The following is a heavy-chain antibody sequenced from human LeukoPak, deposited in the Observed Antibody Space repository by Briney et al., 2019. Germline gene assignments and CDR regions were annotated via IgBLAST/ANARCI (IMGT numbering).Heavy chain of an antibody. V-gene: IGHV3-74*01. CDR1: GFTVNNNY. CDR3: TRVWDKLPPGY. J-gene: IGHJ4*02. D-gene: IGHD3-16*01. CDR2: INSDGSNT. Sequence: PGGSLRLSCTASGFTVNNNYVIWVRQAPGKGLVWISRINSDGSNTNYADSVKGRFTISRDNAKNTLYLQMNSLRADDTAVYYCTRVWDKLPPGYWGQGTLVTVSS.